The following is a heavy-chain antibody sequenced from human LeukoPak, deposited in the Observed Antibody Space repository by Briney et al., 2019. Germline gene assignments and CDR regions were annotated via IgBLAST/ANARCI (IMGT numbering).Heavy chain of an antibody. CDR3: ARGGYDYGDYHYFDY. V-gene: IGHV4-34*01. CDR1: GGSFSTYY. Sequence: PPETLSLTCAVYGGSFSTYYWSWIRQPPGKGLEWIGEINHSGSTNYNPSLKSRVTISVDTSKNQFSLKLSSVTAADTAVYYCARGGYDYGDYHYFDYWGQGTLVTVSS. D-gene: IGHD4-17*01. J-gene: IGHJ4*02. CDR2: INHSGST.